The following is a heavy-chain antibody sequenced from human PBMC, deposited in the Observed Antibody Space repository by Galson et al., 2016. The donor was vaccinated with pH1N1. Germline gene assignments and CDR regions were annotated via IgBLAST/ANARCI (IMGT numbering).Heavy chain of an antibody. V-gene: IGHV5-51*03. Sequence: QSGAEVKKPGESLKISCKGSGNSFSTSWIGWVRQLPGKGLEWMGIIYVGDSDTRYNPSFQGQVTISADKSIRTAYLQWSSLKASDTAIYYCAEQAALDPPVVFSDMDVWGNGTTVTVSS. CDR1: GNSFSTSW. CDR2: IYVGDSDT. CDR3: AEQAALDPPVVFSDMDV. D-gene: IGHD2-21*01. J-gene: IGHJ6*03.